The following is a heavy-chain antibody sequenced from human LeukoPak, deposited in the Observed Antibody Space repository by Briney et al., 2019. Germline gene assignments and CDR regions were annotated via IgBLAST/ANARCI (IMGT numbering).Heavy chain of an antibody. V-gene: IGHV3-23*01. CDR3: GRDSRWAQPDY. D-gene: IGHD5-24*01. J-gene: IGHJ4*02. CDR1: GFTFSRYS. CDR2: LTSSGAST. Sequence: GGSLRLSCAASGFTFSRYSMNWVRQAPGKGLEWVSGLTSSGASTYYADSVKGRFTISRDNSKNTVYLQINSLTAEDTAVYYCGRDSRWAQPDYWGQGTLVTVSS.